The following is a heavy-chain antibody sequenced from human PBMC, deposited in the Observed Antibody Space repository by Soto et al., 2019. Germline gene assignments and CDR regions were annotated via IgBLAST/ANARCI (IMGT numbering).Heavy chain of an antibody. CDR1: GFTFSSYG. Sequence: GXSLRLSCAASGFTFSSYGMHWFRQAPGNGLEWLAVISYDGSNKYYADSVKGRFTISRDNSKNTLYLQMNSLRAEDTAVYYCAKDVAMNTAMVLYYFDYWGQGTLVTVSS. J-gene: IGHJ4*02. CDR3: AKDVAMNTAMVLYYFDY. CDR2: ISYDGSNK. V-gene: IGHV3-30*18. D-gene: IGHD5-18*01.